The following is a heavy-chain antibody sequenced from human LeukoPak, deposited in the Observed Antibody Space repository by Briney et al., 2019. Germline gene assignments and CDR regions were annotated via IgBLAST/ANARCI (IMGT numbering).Heavy chain of an antibody. V-gene: IGHV3-21*04. D-gene: IGHD5-18*01. J-gene: IGHJ4*02. CDR2: IGISSNKI. CDR1: GFTLRSYT. CDR3: AKIAHTTMSAD. Sequence: PGGSLRLSCAASGFTLRSYTMNWVRQAPGKGLEWVSSIGISSNKIYYADSVKGRFIISRDNAKNSVYLQMNSLRAEDTAVYYCAKIAHTTMSADWGQGTLVTVSS.